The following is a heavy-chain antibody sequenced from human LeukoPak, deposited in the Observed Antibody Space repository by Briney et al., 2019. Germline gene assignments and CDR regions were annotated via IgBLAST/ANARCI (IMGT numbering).Heavy chain of an antibody. CDR1: GGSISSSSHY. CDR2: IYYSGHT. D-gene: IGHD2-15*01. Sequence: SETLSLTCTVSGGSISSSSHYWGWIRQPPGKGLEWIGSIYYSGHTYYNPSLKSRVTISVDTSNNQFSLKLSSVTAADTAIYYCASEYCSGDSCEGGHFDYWGQGTLVTVSS. V-gene: IGHV4-39*07. J-gene: IGHJ4*02. CDR3: ASEYCSGDSCEGGHFDY.